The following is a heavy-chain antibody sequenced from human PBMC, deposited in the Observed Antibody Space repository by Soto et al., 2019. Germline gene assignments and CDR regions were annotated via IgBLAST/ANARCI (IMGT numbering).Heavy chain of an antibody. CDR3: VRVHSAWRVYDH. J-gene: IGHJ4*02. Sequence: GGSLRLSCAASGFTFSTCAMAWVRQAPGKGPEWVSGISDSGDSTIYADSVKGRFTIFRDNFKNTVDLQMNSLRADDTAVYHCVRVHSAWRVYDHWGQGTLVTVSS. CDR2: ISDSGDST. CDR1: GFTFSTCA. V-gene: IGHV3-23*01. D-gene: IGHD6-19*01.